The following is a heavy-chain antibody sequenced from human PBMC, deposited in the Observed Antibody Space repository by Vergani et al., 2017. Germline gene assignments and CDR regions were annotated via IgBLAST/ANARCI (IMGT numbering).Heavy chain of an antibody. CDR2: IIPIFGTA. D-gene: IGHD3-22*01. Sequence: QVQLVQSGAEVKKPGSSVKVSCKASGGTFSSYAISWVRQAPGQGLEWMGRIIPIFGTANYAQKFQGRVTITADESTSTAYMELSSLRSEDTAVYYCASRYYDSSGYNYRHYYYYYYMDVWGKGTTVTVSS. CDR1: GGTFSSYA. CDR3: ASRYYDSSGYNYRHYYYYYYMDV. V-gene: IGHV1-69*18. J-gene: IGHJ6*03.